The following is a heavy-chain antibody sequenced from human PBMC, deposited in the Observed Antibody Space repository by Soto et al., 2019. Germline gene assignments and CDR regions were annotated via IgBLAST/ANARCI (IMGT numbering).Heavy chain of an antibody. CDR2: IKEDGSQK. CDR1: GFTFSSYW. D-gene: IGHD1-26*01. J-gene: IGHJ4*02. V-gene: IGHV3-7*01. CDR3: ARDRQWGADDYC. Sequence: EVQLVESGGDLVQPGGSLRLSCAASGFTFSSYWMTWVRQAPGKGPEWVANIKEDGSQKYYVGSVEGRFTISRDNAKNSLYLQMNSLRAEDTAVYYCARDRQWGADDYCWGQGTLVTVSS.